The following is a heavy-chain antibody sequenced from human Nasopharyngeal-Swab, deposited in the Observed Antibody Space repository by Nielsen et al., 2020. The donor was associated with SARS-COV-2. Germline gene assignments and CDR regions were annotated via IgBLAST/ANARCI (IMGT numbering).Heavy chain of an antibody. CDR1: GFTFSSYA. D-gene: IGHD6-19*01. CDR2: IYSGGSST. CDR3: ANLYSSGWADAFDI. J-gene: IGHJ3*02. V-gene: IGHV3-23*03. Sequence: SRAASGFTFSSYAMSWVRQAPGKGLEWVSVIYSGGSSTYYADSVKGRFTISRDNSKNTLYLQMNSLRAEDTAVYYCANLYSSGWADAFDIWGQGTMVTVSS.